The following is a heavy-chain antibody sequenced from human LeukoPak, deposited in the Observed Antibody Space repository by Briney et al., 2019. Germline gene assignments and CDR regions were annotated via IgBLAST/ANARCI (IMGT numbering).Heavy chain of an antibody. J-gene: IGHJ4*02. V-gene: IGHV3-30*02. Sequence: QPGGSLRLSCAASGFTFSSYGMHWVRQAPGKGLEWVAFIRYDGSNKYYADSVKGRFTISRDNSKNTLYLQMNSLRAEDTAVYYCAKDSRFNYYDSSGYYGILDYWGQGTLVTVSS. CDR3: AKDSRFNYYDSSGYYGILDY. D-gene: IGHD3-22*01. CDR2: IRYDGSNK. CDR1: GFTFSSYG.